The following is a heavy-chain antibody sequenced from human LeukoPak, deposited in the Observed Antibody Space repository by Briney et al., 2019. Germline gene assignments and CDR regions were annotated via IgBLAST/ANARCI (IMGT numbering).Heavy chain of an antibody. CDR2: IYYSGST. J-gene: IGHJ6*02. V-gene: IGHV4-39*07. D-gene: IGHD4-17*01. Sequence: SETLSLTCTVSGGSISSSTSGWGWYWGWIRQPPGKGLEWIGSIYYSGSTYYNPSLKGRVTISVDTSKNQFSMNLNSVTAADTAVYYCARWKKDYGDYAPQGPYGMDVWGQGTTVTVSS. CDR1: GGSISSSTSGWGWY. CDR3: ARWKKDYGDYAPQGPYGMDV.